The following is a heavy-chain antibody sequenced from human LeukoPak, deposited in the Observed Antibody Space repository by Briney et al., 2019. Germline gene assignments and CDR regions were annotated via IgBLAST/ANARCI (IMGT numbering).Heavy chain of an antibody. CDR2: IYHSGST. CDR1: DYSISSGYY. J-gene: IGHJ4*02. Sequence: PSETLSLTCAVSDYSISSGYYWGSIRQSPGKGLEWIGSIYHSGSTYYNPSLKSRVTISVDTSKNEFSLKLSSVTAADTAVYFCARVQGHSYDSNGYYRYFDYWGQGTLVTVSS. CDR3: ARVQGHSYDSNGYYRYFDY. V-gene: IGHV4-38-2*01. D-gene: IGHD3-22*01.